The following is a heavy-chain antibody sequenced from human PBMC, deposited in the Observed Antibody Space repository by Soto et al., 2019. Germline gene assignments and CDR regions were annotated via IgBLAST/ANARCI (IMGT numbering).Heavy chain of an antibody. V-gene: IGHV1-46*01. CDR3: AKSGLVDY. CDR2: INPSGDST. J-gene: IGHJ4*02. D-gene: IGHD3-10*01. Sequence: QVQLVQSGAEVKKPGASVKVSCKASGYTFSSYYMNWVRQAPGQGLEWMGIINPSGDSTSYAQKFQGRVTMTRDTSTSTVYMELSSLRFEDTAVYYCAKSGLVDYWGQGTLVTVSS. CDR1: GYTFSSYY.